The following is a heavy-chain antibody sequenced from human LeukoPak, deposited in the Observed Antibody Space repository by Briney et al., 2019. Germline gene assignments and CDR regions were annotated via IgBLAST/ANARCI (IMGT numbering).Heavy chain of an antibody. J-gene: IGHJ5*02. V-gene: IGHV3-73*01. D-gene: IGHD5-18*01. CDR3: TRYSYGYVDP. Sequence: GGSLRLSCAASGFTFSGSAMPWVRQASGKGLEWVGRIRSRANSYATAYAASVKGRFTISRDDSKNTAYLQMNSLKTEDTAVYYCTRYSYGYVDPWGQGTLVTVSS. CDR1: GFTFSGSA. CDR2: IRSRANSYAT.